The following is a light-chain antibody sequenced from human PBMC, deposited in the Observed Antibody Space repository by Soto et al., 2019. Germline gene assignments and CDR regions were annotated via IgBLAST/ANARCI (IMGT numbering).Light chain of an antibody. Sequence: SVLIQPPTVSGSTGQAVTISSTGTSSDVGNYDYVSWYQQPPGTVPKPKIYNVNTQPSAVPARFSGSKSRNTGSMIISGLQFEDVVVLIACSYACTATVVFGGWTPLTVL. CDR1: SSDVGNYDY. V-gene: IGLV2-11*01. CDR2: NVN. J-gene: IGLJ2*01. CDR3: CSYACTATVV.